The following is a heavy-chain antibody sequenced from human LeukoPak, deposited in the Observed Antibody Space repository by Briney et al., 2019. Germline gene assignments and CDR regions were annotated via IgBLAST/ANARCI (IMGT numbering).Heavy chain of an antibody. CDR1: GYTFTVYY. J-gene: IGHJ4*02. Sequence: ASVKLSFNASGYTFTVYYMHWMRLPHGQGLGLMGCINPNSGGTNYAQKFQGRVTMTRDNSISTAYMEMSRLRADDTAVYYCAPGSDSGYYRVGTYLDYWGQGTLVTVSS. CDR2: INPNSGGT. V-gene: IGHV1-2*02. CDR3: APGSDSGYYRVGTYLDY. D-gene: IGHD5-12*01.